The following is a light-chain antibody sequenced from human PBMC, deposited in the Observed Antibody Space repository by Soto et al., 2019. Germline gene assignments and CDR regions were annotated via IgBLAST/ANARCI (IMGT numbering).Light chain of an antibody. J-gene: IGKJ3*01. CDR1: QGTPSY. Sequence: GDRAPITCPASQGTPSYLAWYQPRPGKAPELLIYGASTLRPGGASRCTGSGSGTEFTLTISSLQPKDFATYFCQHLNAYPRFFTFGPGTKVDIK. CDR3: QHLNAYPRFFT. V-gene: IGKV1-9*01. CDR2: GAS.